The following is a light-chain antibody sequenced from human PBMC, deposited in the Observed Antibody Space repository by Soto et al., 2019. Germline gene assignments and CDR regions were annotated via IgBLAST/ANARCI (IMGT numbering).Light chain of an antibody. CDR1: QDISSW. CDR3: QQGNSFPLT. J-gene: IGKJ4*01. V-gene: IGKV1-12*01. Sequence: DIQMTQSPSSVSASVGDRVTITSRASQDISSWLAWFQQKPGEAPSLLIYAASSLHSGVPSRFSGSGSGTDFTLTISSLQPEDFATYYCQQGNSFPLTFGGGTKVEI. CDR2: AAS.